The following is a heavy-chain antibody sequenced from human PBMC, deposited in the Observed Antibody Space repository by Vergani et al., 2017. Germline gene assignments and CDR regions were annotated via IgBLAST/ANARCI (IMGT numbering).Heavy chain of an antibody. D-gene: IGHD2-21*01. CDR2: IKSTFDRGTT. CDR3: TTDPRYCGDGSCYWLRDHHYYGMDV. CDR1: GFSFRNAW. Sequence: EVDLVESGGGLAQPGGSLRLSCVASGFSFRNAWMNWVRRTPGKGLEWVGRIKSTFDRGTTDYAAAVKGRFTISRDDSKNTLFLQMNGLKTEDIGVYYCTTDPRYCGDGSCYWLRDHHYYGMDVWGQGTTVTVS. J-gene: IGHJ6*02. V-gene: IGHV3-15*07.